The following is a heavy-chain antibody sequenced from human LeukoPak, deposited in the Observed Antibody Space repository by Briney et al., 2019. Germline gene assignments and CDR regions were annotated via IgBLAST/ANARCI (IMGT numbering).Heavy chain of an antibody. CDR1: GGTFSSSA. Sequence: SVKVSCKTSGGTFSSSAITWVRQAPGQGLEWMGRIIPVLNITTYAQKFQGSVTITADTSTSTVYMELSSLRSEETAVYYCARDQGLTAPPPYGSDVWGQGTTVIVSS. V-gene: IGHV1-69*04. CDR2: IIPVLNIT. D-gene: IGHD5-18*01. J-gene: IGHJ6*02. CDR3: ARDQGLTAPPPYGSDV.